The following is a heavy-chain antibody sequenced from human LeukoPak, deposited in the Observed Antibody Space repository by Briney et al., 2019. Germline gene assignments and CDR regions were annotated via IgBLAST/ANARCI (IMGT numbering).Heavy chain of an antibody. CDR3: AKGSHSGGATSRKGYYFDY. J-gene: IGHJ4*02. D-gene: IGHD1-26*01. CDR2: ISGSGGST. Sequence: GGSLRLSCAASGFTFSSYAMSWVRQAPGKGLEWVSAISGSGGSTYYADSVKGRFTISRDNSKNTLYLQMNSLRAEDTAVYYCAKGSHSGGATSRKGYYFDYWGQGTLVTVSS. V-gene: IGHV3-23*01. CDR1: GFTFSSYA.